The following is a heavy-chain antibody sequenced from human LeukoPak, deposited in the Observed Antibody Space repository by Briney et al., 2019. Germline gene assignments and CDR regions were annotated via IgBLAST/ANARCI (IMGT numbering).Heavy chain of an antibody. CDR2: IYYSGST. CDR3: ARDMGEGHDY. D-gene: IGHD3-16*01. V-gene: IGHV4-59*01. Sequence: SETLSLTCTVSGGSISSYYWSWIRQPPGKGLEWIGYIYYSGSTNYNPSLKNRVTISVDTSKNQFSLKLSSVTAADTAVYYCARDMGEGHDYWGQGTLVTVSS. J-gene: IGHJ4*02. CDR1: GGSISSYY.